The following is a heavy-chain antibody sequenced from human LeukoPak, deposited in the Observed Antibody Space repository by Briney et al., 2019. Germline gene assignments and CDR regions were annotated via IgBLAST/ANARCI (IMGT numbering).Heavy chain of an antibody. Sequence: SETLSLTYTVSGGSISSSSYYWGWIRQPPGKGLEWIGSIYYSGSTYYNPSLKSRVTISVDTSKNQFSLKLSSVTAADTAVYYCARKDYGDYGMDVWGKGTTVTVSS. J-gene: IGHJ6*04. CDR3: ARKDYGDYGMDV. D-gene: IGHD4-17*01. CDR1: GGSISSSSYY. V-gene: IGHV4-39*01. CDR2: IYYSGST.